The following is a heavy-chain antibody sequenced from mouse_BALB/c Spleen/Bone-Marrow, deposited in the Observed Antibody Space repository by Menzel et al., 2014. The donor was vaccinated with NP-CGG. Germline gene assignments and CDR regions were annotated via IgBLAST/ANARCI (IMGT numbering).Heavy chain of an antibody. CDR2: INPSTGYT. CDR3: AREGDYDGFAY. Sequence: VQLQQSGAELAKPGASVKMSCKASGYTFTSYWMHWVKQSPGQGLEWIGYINPSTGYTEYNQKFKDKATLTADKSSSTAYMQLSSLTSEDSAVYYCAREGDYDGFAYWGQGTLVTVSA. V-gene: IGHV1-7*01. CDR1: GYTFTSYW. D-gene: IGHD2-4*01. J-gene: IGHJ3*01.